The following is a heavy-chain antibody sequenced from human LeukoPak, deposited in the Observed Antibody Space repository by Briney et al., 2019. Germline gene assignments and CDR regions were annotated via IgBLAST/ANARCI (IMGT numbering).Heavy chain of an antibody. Sequence: GGSLRLSCAASGFTFANYNFNWVRQAPGKGLEWVSYISSTSSTIYYADSTKGRFTISRDNAKNSLYLQMNSLRAEDTAVYYCARDPPHGMDVWGQGTTVTVSS. J-gene: IGHJ6*02. CDR1: GFTFANYN. CDR3: ARDPPHGMDV. V-gene: IGHV3-48*01. CDR2: ISSTSSTI.